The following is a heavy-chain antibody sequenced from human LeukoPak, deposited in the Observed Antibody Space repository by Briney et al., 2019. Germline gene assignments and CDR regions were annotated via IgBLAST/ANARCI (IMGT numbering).Heavy chain of an antibody. D-gene: IGHD6-13*01. CDR3: ARESYSSSWYLLNEGGAFDI. J-gene: IGHJ3*02. Sequence: ASVKVSCKASGYTFTSYHMHWVRQAPGQGLEWMGIINPSGGSTSYAQKFQGRVTMTRDMSTSTVYMELSSLRSEDTAVYYCARESYSSSWYLLNEGGAFDIWGQGTMVTVSS. V-gene: IGHV1-46*01. CDR1: GYTFTSYH. CDR2: INPSGGST.